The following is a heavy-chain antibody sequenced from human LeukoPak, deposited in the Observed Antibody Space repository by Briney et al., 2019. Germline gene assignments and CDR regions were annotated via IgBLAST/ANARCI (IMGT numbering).Heavy chain of an antibody. CDR1: GYIFTGYY. D-gene: IGHD3-22*01. CDR2: LNPDSGGT. J-gene: IGHJ4*02. V-gene: IGHV1-2*02. Sequence: ASVKVSCKASGYIFTGYYMHWVRQAPGQGLEWMGWLNPDSGGTQYAQKFQGRVTMTRDTSIRTAYMELSRLRSDDTAVYYCARVDDRGHYYDSSGPRKLFDYWGQGTLVTVSS. CDR3: ARVDDRGHYYDSSGPRKLFDY.